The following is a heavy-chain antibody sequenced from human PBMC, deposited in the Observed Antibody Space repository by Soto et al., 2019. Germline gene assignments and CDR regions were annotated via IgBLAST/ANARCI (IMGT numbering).Heavy chain of an antibody. Sequence: SETLSLTCAVYGGSFSGYYWSWIRQPPGKGLEWIGEINHSGSTNYNPSLKRRVTISVDTSKNQFSLKLSSVTAADTAVYDCARGFGSRRQLVRYCGYFGQGTLLTVSS. CDR3: ARGFGSRRQLVRYCGY. D-gene: IGHD6-13*01. CDR1: GGSFSGYY. J-gene: IGHJ4*02. CDR2: INHSGST. V-gene: IGHV4-34*01.